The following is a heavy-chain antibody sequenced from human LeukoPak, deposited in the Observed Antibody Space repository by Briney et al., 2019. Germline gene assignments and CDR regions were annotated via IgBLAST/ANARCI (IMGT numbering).Heavy chain of an antibody. V-gene: IGHV3-7*01. CDR1: GGSFSGYY. D-gene: IGHD2-2*01. Sequence: ETLSLTCAVYGGSFSGYYWSWVRQAPGKGLEWVANIKQDGSEKYYVDSVKGRFTISRDNAKNSLYLQMNSLRAEDTAVYYCARVGTGYCSSTSCYDDYFDYWGQGTLVTVSS. CDR2: IKQDGSEK. J-gene: IGHJ4*02. CDR3: ARVGTGYCSSTSCYDDYFDY.